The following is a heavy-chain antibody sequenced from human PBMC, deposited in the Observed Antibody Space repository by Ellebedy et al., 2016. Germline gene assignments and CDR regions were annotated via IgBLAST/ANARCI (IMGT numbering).Heavy chain of an antibody. D-gene: IGHD6-13*01. CDR2: IYHTESS. CDR1: GGSIRSDSYY. Sequence: SETLSLTXTVSGGSIRSDSYYWGWTRQSPGRGLEWIASIYHTESSFYNPSLQSRVTIFVDTSKNQFSLKMNSMTAADTGLYYCGRLPRHSSSWPPDLWGQGTRVTVSS. V-gene: IGHV4-39*01. CDR3: GRLPRHSSSWPPDL. J-gene: IGHJ5*02.